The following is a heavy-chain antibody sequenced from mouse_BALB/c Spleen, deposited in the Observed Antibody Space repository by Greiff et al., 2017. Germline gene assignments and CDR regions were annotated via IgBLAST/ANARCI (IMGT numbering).Heavy chain of an antibody. D-gene: IGHD1-2*01. CDR3: ARSHYYGYGGGAMDY. CDR2: IDPSDSYT. V-gene: IGHV1-69*02. CDR1: GYTFTSYW. J-gene: IGHJ4*01. Sequence: QVQLQQPGAELVKPGASVKLSCKASGYTFTSYWMHWVKQRPGQGLEWIGEIDPSDSYTNYNQKFKGKATLTVDKSSSTAYMQLSSLTSEDSAVYYCARSHYYGYGGGAMDYWGQGTSVTVSS.